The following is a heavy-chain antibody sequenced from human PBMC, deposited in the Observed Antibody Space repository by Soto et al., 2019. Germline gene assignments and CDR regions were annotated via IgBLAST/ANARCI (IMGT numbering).Heavy chain of an antibody. CDR1: GGTFSSYA. J-gene: IGHJ4*02. V-gene: IGHV1-69*13. D-gene: IGHD3-22*01. Sequence: PSVKVSGKASGGTFSSYAISWVRQAPGQGLEWMGGIIPIFGTANYAQKFQGRVTITADESTSTAYMELSSLRSEDTAVYYCARSLARHYDSSGYTPSSYFDYWGQGTLVTVSS. CDR2: IIPIFGTA. CDR3: ARSLARHYDSSGYTPSSYFDY.